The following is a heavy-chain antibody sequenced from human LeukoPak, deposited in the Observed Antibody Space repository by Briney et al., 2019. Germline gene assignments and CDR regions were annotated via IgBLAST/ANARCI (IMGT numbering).Heavy chain of an antibody. CDR3: ARGPGTYYDSSGYDY. CDR1: GGSFSGYY. CDR2: INHSGST. V-gene: IGHV4-34*01. J-gene: IGHJ4*02. D-gene: IGHD3-22*01. Sequence: SETLSLTCAVYGGSFSGYYWSWIRQPPGKGLEWIGEINHSGSTNYNPSLKSRVTISVDTSKNQFSLKLSSVTAADTAVYYCARGPGTYYDSSGYDYWGQGTLVTVSS.